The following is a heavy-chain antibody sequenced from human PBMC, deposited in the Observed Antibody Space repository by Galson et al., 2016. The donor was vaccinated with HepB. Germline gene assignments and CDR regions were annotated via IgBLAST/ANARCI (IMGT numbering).Heavy chain of an antibody. D-gene: IGHD5-18*01. Sequence: QSGAEVKKPGESLKISCKGPGYSFTSYWIGWVRQMPGKGLEWMGIIYPGDSHTKYSPSFQGQVSISADKSISTAYLQWNSLKASDTAMYYCARQLAGYSFGDYWGQGTLVTVSS. CDR2: IYPGDSHT. CDR1: GYSFTSYW. J-gene: IGHJ4*02. V-gene: IGHV5-51*01. CDR3: ARQLAGYSFGDY.